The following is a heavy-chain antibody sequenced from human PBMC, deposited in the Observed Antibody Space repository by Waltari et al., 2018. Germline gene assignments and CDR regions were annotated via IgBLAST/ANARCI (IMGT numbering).Heavy chain of an antibody. D-gene: IGHD3-3*01. J-gene: IGHJ4*02. CDR1: GGSFSGYY. CDR3: ARGRLRITIFGVVITPQPFDY. Sequence: QVQLQQWGAGLLKPSETLSLTCAVYGGSFSGYYWSWIRQPPGQGLEWIGEINHSGSTNYNPSLKSRVTISVDTSKNQFSLKLSSVTAADTAVYYCARGRLRITIFGVVITPQPFDYWGQGTLVTVSS. V-gene: IGHV4-34*01. CDR2: INHSGST.